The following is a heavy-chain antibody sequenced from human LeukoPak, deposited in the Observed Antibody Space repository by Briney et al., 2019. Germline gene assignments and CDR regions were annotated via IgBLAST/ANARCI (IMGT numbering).Heavy chain of an antibody. CDR2: INQDGGER. Sequence: GGSLRLSCAASQFTFGNYCMSWVRQAPGKGLEWVANINQDGGERHYVDSVKGRFTISRDNAKNSLFLQMNSLTAEDTAVYCCASYQNSVAGDVWGQGTTVSVSS. CDR3: ASYQNSVAGDV. D-gene: IGHD4-23*01. CDR1: QFTFGNYC. V-gene: IGHV3-7*02. J-gene: IGHJ6*02.